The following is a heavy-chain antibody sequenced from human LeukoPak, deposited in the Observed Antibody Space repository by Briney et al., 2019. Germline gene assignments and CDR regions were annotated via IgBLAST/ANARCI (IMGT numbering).Heavy chain of an antibody. J-gene: IGHJ4*02. V-gene: IGHV3-30*02. D-gene: IGHD2-2*01. Sequence: PGGSLRLSCAASGFTFSSYSMNWVRQAPGKGLEWVAFIRYDGSNKYYADSVKGRFTISRDNSKNTLYLQMNSLRAEDTAVYYCAKDAGSKFDYWGQGTLVTVSS. CDR1: GFTFSSYS. CDR3: AKDAGSKFDY. CDR2: IRYDGSNK.